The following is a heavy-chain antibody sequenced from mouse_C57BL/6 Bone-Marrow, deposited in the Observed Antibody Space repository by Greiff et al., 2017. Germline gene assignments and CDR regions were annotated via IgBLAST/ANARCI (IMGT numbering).Heavy chain of an antibody. CDR3: ELGFITTVVAPDFAY. CDR1: GYTFTSYG. D-gene: IGHD1-1*01. V-gene: IGHV1-81*01. J-gene: IGHJ3*01. Sequence: VQLQQSGAELARPGASVKLSCKASGYTFTSYGISWVKQRTGQGLEWIGEIYPRSGNTYYNEKFKGKATLTADKSSSTAYMELRSLTSEDSAVXFCELGFITTVVAPDFAYWGQGTLVTVSA. CDR2: IYPRSGNT.